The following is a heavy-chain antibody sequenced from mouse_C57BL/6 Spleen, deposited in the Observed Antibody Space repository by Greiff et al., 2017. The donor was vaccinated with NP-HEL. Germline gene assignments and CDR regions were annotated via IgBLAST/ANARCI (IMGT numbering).Heavy chain of an antibody. CDR3: ARRNYGFFYFDY. CDR2: IRNKANGYTT. D-gene: IGHD2-1*01. V-gene: IGHV7-3*01. Sequence: EVQGVESGGGLVQPGGSLSLSCAASGFTFTDYYMSWVRQPPGKALEWLGFIRNKANGYTTEYSASVKGRFTISRDNSQSILYLQMNALRAEDSATYYCARRNYGFFYFDYWGQGTTLTVSS. J-gene: IGHJ2*01. CDR1: GFTFTDYY.